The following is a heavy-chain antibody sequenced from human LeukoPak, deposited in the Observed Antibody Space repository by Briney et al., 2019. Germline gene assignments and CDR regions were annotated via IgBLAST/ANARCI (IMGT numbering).Heavy chain of an antibody. CDR2: INTYNANT. Sequence: GASVKVSCKASGYSFSSYSLNWVRQAPGQGLEWMGWINTYNANTNYAQKVQGRITLTRDTSTSTAYMELRSLRFDDPAVYYCATDRLSPYDNGDGVGRWDFGLWGRGTLVTVSS. CDR3: ATDRLSPYDNGDGVGRWDFGL. D-gene: IGHD4-17*01. V-gene: IGHV1-18*04. J-gene: IGHJ2*01. CDR1: GYSFSSYS.